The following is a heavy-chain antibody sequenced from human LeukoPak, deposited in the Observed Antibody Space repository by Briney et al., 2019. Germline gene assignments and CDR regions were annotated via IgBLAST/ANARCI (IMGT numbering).Heavy chain of an antibody. J-gene: IGHJ6*02. CDR3: ARDGSRPYGSGSYYYYGMDV. CDR2: ISSSSSTI. Sequence: PGGSLRLSCAASGFTFSSYSMNWVRQAPGKGLEWVSYISSSSSTIYYADSVKGRFTISRDNAKNSLYLRMNSLRAEDTAVYYCARDGSRPYGSGSYYYYGMDVWGQGTTVTVSS. V-gene: IGHV3-48*01. CDR1: GFTFSSYS. D-gene: IGHD3-10*01.